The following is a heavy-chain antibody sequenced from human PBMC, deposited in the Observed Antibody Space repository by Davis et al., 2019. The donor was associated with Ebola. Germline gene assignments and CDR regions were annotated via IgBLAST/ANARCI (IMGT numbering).Heavy chain of an antibody. CDR1: GGSISSSSYY. Sequence: MPSETLSLTCTVSGGSISSSSYYWGWIRQPPGKGLEWIGSIYYSGSTYYNPSLKSRVTISVDTSKNQFSLKLSSVTAADTAVYYCARDLPSGWFDPWGQGTLVTVSS. J-gene: IGHJ5*02. CDR3: ARDLPSGWFDP. V-gene: IGHV4-39*02. CDR2: IYYSGST. D-gene: IGHD3-10*01.